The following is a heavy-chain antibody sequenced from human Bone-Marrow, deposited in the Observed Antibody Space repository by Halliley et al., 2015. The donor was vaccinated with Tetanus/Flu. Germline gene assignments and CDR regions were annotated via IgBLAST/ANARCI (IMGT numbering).Heavy chain of an antibody. CDR3: AKSKGDYDSTGYYYDY. J-gene: IGHJ4*02. V-gene: IGHV3-23*01. CDR2: IRGSGGRT. D-gene: IGHD3-22*01. Sequence: SHIRGSGGRTHYADPGKGRFTISRDNSKNTLYLQMNSLGAEDTAVYYCAKSKGDYDSTGYYYDYWGQGTLVTVSS.